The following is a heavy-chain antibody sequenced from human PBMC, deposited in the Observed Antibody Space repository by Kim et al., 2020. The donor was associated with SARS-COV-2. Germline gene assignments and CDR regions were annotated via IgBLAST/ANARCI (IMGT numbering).Heavy chain of an antibody. V-gene: IGHV4-59*13. D-gene: IGHD4-17*01. J-gene: IGHJ4*02. CDR3: ARGDGYYFDY. CDR1: GGSISSYY. Sequence: SETLSLTCSVSGGSISSYYWNWIRQPPGKGLEWIGYIYNSGSTNYNPSLKRRVTISVDTSKNQFSLKLSSVTAADTAVYYCARGDGYYFDYWGQGTLVTVSS. CDR2: IYNSGST.